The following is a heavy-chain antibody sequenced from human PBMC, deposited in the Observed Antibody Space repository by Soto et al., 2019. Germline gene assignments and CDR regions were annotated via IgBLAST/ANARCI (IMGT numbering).Heavy chain of an antibody. D-gene: IGHD4-17*01. CDR2: IWYDGRKK. J-gene: IGHJ6*02. CDR3: ARDGDGDQNLAYYYFGMDV. Sequence: QVQLVESGGGVVQPGRSVRLACATSGFIFSSHGMHWVRQAPGKGLEWVAVIWYDGRKKYYADSVKGRITISRDNSKNTLYLQMNSLRAEDTAVYYCARDGDGDQNLAYYYFGMDVWGQGTTVTVSS. V-gene: IGHV3-33*01. CDR1: GFIFSSHG.